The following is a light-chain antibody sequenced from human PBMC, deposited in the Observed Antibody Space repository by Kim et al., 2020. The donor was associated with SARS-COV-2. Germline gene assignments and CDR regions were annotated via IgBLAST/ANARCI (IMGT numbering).Light chain of an antibody. CDR2: GKN. Sequence: SSELTRDPAVSVALGQTVRITCQGDSLRSYYASWYQQKPGQAPVLVIYGKNNRPSGIPDRFSGSSSGNTASLTITGAQAEDEADYYCNSRDSSGNLWVFG. V-gene: IGLV3-19*01. CDR3: NSRDSSGNLWV. CDR1: SLRSYY. J-gene: IGLJ3*02.